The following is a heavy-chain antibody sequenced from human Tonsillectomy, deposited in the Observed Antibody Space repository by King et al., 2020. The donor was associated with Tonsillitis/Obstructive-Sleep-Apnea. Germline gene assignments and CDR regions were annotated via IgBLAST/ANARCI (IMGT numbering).Heavy chain of an antibody. D-gene: IGHD1-26*01. CDR2: IRSKAYGGTT. Sequence: VQLVESGGGLVKPGRSLRLSCSASGFTFGDHALSWFRQAPGKGLEWVGFIRSKAYGGTTEYAASVKGRFTITSDDSTSIAYLQMDSLKTEDTAVYYCTRGLYRGRYLFDYWGQGTLVTVSS. V-gene: IGHV3-49*05. CDR1: GFTFGDHA. CDR3: TRGLYRGRYLFDY. J-gene: IGHJ4*02.